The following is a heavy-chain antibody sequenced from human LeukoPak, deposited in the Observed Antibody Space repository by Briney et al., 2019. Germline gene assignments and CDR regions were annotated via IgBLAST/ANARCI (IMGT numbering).Heavy chain of an antibody. V-gene: IGHV4-59*03. CDR1: GGSISGSY. Sequence: PSETLSLTCTVSGGSISGSYWSWIRQSPGEGLVWIGYIYYNGNTDYNPSLRSRLTMSVDTSKNQFSLKLTSVTAADTALYYCAKGGWSLDIWGQGTMVTVSS. CDR2: IYYNGNT. CDR3: AKGGWSLDI. J-gene: IGHJ3*02. D-gene: IGHD6-19*01.